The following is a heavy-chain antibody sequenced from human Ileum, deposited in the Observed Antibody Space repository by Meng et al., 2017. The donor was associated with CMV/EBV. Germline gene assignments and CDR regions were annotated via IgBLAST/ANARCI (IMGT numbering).Heavy chain of an antibody. CDR2: FYSSDTY. Sequence: QEAGPGLVKPSETLSRTRTVSGGSINNYYGSWIRQSAGKGLEWIGRFYSSDTYNYHPSLNSRVTMSLDTSKKQFSLILSSVTAADTARYYCARGPGASTREGFDHWGLGTLVTVSS. V-gene: IGHV4-4*07. J-gene: IGHJ4*02. D-gene: IGHD1-26*01. CDR1: GGSINNYY. CDR3: ARGPGASTREGFDH.